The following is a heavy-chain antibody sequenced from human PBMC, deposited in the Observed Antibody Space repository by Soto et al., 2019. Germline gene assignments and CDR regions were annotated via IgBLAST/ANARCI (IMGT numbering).Heavy chain of an antibody. CDR2: ISGSGGDT. V-gene: IGHV3-23*01. D-gene: IGHD6-13*01. CDR1: GFTFSNYA. Sequence: EVQLLESGGGLVQPGGSLRLSCAASGFTFSNYAMSWVRQAPGKGLEWVSAISGSGGDTYYADSVKGRFTISRDNSKNTLYLQMNSLRAEDTAVYFCAKGPFIAATGPPDYWCQGTLVTVSS. J-gene: IGHJ4*02. CDR3: AKGPFIAATGPPDY.